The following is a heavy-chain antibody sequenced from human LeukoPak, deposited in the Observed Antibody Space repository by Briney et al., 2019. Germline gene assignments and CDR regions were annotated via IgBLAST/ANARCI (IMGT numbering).Heavy chain of an antibody. CDR3: AKALTYYYGSGSYFDY. Sequence: PGGSLRLSCAASGFTFSSYGMHWVRQAPGKGLEGVAVIWYDGSNKYYADSVKGRFTISRDNSKNTLYLQMNSLRAEDTAVYYCAKALTYYYGSGSYFDYWGQGTLVTVSS. J-gene: IGHJ4*02. CDR2: IWYDGSNK. V-gene: IGHV3-33*06. CDR1: GFTFSSYG. D-gene: IGHD3-10*01.